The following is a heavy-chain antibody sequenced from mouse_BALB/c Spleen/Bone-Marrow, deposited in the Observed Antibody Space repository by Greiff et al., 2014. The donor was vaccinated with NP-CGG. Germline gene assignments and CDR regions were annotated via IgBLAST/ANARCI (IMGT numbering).Heavy chain of an antibody. CDR2: ISGGGSYT. V-gene: IGHV5-9-2*01. J-gene: IGHJ3*01. D-gene: IGHD2-4*01. Sequence: EVQLVESGGGLVKSGGSLKLSCAASGFTFNSYGMSWVRQTPEKRLEWVATISGGGSYTFYPDSVKGRFTISRDNAKNNLYLQLSSQRSEDTALYYCARHAYYDQTEVSFVYWGQGTLVTVSA. CDR1: GFTFNSYG. CDR3: ARHAYYDQTEVSFVY.